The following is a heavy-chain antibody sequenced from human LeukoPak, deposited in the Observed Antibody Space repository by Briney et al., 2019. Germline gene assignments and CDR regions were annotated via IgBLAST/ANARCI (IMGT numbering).Heavy chain of an antibody. V-gene: IGHV4-59*01. J-gene: IGHJ5*02. Sequence: ASETLSLTCTVSGGSISSYYWSWIRQPPGKGLEWIGYISYSGSTNYNPSLKSRVTISVHTSKNQFSLKLSSVTAADTAVYYCARDYYDSSGYYGYNWFDPWGQGTLVTVSS. D-gene: IGHD3-22*01. CDR2: ISYSGST. CDR3: ARDYYDSSGYYGYNWFDP. CDR1: GGSISSYY.